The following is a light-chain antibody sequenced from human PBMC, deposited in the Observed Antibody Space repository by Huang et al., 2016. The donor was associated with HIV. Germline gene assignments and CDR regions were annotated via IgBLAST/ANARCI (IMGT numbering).Light chain of an antibody. V-gene: IGKV3-15*01. CDR1: QRVSRN. CDR2: DAS. Sequence: EIVMTQSPATLSVSPGERATLSCRASQRVSRNLAWYQQIPGQAPRRLIYDASTRATGIPARFSGSGSGTEFTLIVSSLQSEDFAVYYCQQYSNWPLAFGQGTKVEVK. CDR3: QQYSNWPLA. J-gene: IGKJ1*01.